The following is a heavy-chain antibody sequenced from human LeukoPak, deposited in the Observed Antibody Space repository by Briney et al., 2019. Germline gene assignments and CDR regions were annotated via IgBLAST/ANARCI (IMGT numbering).Heavy chain of an antibody. D-gene: IGHD4-17*01. CDR2: IIPIFGTA. CDR1: GYTFTTYY. Sequence: GASVTVSCKASGYTFTTYYIHWVRQAPGQGLEWMGGIIPIFGTANYAQKFQGRVTITADESTSTAYMELSSLRSEDTAVYYCARSYGDHGSNWFDPWGQGTLVTVSS. J-gene: IGHJ5*02. CDR3: ARSYGDHGSNWFDP. V-gene: IGHV1-69*13.